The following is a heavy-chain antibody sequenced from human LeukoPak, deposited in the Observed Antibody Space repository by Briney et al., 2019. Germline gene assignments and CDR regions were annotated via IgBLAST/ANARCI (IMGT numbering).Heavy chain of an antibody. V-gene: IGHV4-59*02. CDR2: IKSSGSS. Sequence: SETLSLTCTVSGGSVGSYYWSWIRQPPGKGLEWIGYIKSSGSSNYNPSLKSRVTISMDTSKNQFSLRLNSVTAADTAVYYCARDGTVATNWFDPRGQGTLVTVSS. J-gene: IGHJ5*02. D-gene: IGHD5-12*01. CDR3: ARDGTVATNWFDP. CDR1: GGSVGSYY.